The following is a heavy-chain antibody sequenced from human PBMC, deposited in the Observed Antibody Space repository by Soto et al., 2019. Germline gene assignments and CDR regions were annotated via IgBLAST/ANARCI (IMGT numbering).Heavy chain of an antibody. J-gene: IGHJ5*02. V-gene: IGHV4-59*01. D-gene: IGHD3-10*01. CDR2: GYYSGST. Sequence: PSETLSLTCTVSGGSISSYYWSWMRQPPGKGLEWIGYGYYSGSTLYNPSLKSRVTISLDTSKNHFSLRLNSVTSADTAVYYCARGVYLSLVRTGWFDPWGQGTLVTVSS. CDR1: GGSISSYY. CDR3: ARGVYLSLVRTGWFDP.